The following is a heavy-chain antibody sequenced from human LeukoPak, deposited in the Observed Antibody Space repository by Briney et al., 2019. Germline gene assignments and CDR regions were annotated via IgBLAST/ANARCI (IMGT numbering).Heavy chain of an antibody. CDR1: GGSISSSYY. CDR3: ARDHDYSNWFDP. D-gene: IGHD4-11*01. J-gene: IGHJ5*02. V-gene: IGHV4-39*02. Sequence: PSETLSLTCTVSGGSISSSYYWGWIRQPPGKGLEWIGSIYYSGSTYYNPSLKSRVTISVDTSKNQFSLKLSSVTAADTAVYYCARDHDYSNWFDPWGQGTLVTVSS. CDR2: IYYSGST.